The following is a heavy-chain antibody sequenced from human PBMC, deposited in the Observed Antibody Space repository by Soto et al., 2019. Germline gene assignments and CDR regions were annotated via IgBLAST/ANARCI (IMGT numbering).Heavy chain of an antibody. D-gene: IGHD3-10*01. J-gene: IGHJ6*02. Sequence: SVKVSCKASGFTFTSSAVQWVRQARGQRLEWIGWIVVGSGNTNYAQKFQERVTITRDMSTSTAYMELSSLRSEDTAVYYCAADPYYYGSGNSYYYGMDVWGQGTTVTVSS. CDR3: AADPYYYGSGNSYYYGMDV. CDR1: GFTFTSSA. CDR2: IVVGSGNT. V-gene: IGHV1-58*01.